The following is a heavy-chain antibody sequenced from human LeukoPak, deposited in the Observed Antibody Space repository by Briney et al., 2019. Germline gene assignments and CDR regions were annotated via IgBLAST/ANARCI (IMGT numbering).Heavy chain of an antibody. J-gene: IGHJ4*02. Sequence: PGGSLRLSCAASGFTFSSYTMNWVRQAPGKGLEWVAVIWYDGSNKYYADSVKGRFTISRDNSKNTLYLQMNSLRAEDTAVYYCARAETRYSYGNYFDYWGQGTLVTVSS. D-gene: IGHD5-18*01. CDR1: GFTFSSYT. CDR3: ARAETRYSYGNYFDY. CDR2: IWYDGSNK. V-gene: IGHV3-33*08.